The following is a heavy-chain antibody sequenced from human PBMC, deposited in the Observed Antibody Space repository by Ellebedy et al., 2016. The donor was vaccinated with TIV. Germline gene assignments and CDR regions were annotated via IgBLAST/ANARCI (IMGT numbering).Heavy chain of an antibody. Sequence: GESLKISCAASGFSLSSYWTHSVRQAPGKGLEWVANIKQDGSEKYYVDSVKGRFTISRDNAKNSLYLQMNSLRAEDTAVYFCGRAIGSGSCYWGQGTLVTVSS. CDR3: GRAIGSGSCY. V-gene: IGHV3-7*01. CDR2: IKQDGSEK. J-gene: IGHJ4*02. CDR1: GFSLSSYW. D-gene: IGHD3-10*01.